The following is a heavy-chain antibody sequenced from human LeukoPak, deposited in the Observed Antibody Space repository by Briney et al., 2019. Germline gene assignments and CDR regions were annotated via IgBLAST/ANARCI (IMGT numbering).Heavy chain of an antibody. CDR3: ARLQGNWYIPA. D-gene: IGHD6-13*01. J-gene: IGHJ5*02. Sequence: GGSLRLSCAASGFTVSSNYMSWVRQAPGKGLEWVSVIYSGGSTYYADSVKGRFTISRDNSKNTLYLQMNSLRADDTAVYYCARLQGNWYIPAWGQGTLVTVSS. CDR2: IYSGGST. V-gene: IGHV3-66*04. CDR1: GFTVSSNY.